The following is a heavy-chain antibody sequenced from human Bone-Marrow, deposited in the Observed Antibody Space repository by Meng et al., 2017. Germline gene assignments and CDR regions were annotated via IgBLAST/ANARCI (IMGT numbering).Heavy chain of an antibody. CDR2: IKQDGSEK. Sequence: GESLKISCAASGFTFSSYWMSWVRQAPGKGLEWVANIKQDGSEKYYVDSVKGRFTISRDNAKNSLYLQMNSLRAEDTAVYYCARVTRYYYGMDVWGQGTTVTVYS. CDR1: GFTFSSYW. CDR3: ARVTRYYYGMDV. V-gene: IGHV3-7*01. J-gene: IGHJ6*02.